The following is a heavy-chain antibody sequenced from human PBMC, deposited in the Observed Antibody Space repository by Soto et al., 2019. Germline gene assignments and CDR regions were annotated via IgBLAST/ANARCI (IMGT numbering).Heavy chain of an antibody. Sequence: GGSLRLSCAASGFTFSGYWMSWVRQAPGKGLEWVANIKQDGSEKYYVDSVKGRFTISRDNAKNSLYLQMNSLRAEDTAVYYCAREWVWGQGTLVTVSS. CDR2: IKQDGSEK. CDR3: AREWV. J-gene: IGHJ4*02. V-gene: IGHV3-7*01. CDR1: GFTFSGYW.